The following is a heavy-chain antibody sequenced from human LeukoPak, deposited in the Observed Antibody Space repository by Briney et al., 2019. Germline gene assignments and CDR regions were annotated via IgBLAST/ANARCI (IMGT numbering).Heavy chain of an antibody. CDR1: GYTFTGYY. D-gene: IGHD5-18*01. Sequence: GASVKVSCKASGYTFTGYYMHWVRQAPGQGLEWMGRINPNSGGTSYAQKFQGRVTMTRDTSISTAYMELSRLRSDDTAVYYCARSSRGYSYGYSVYWFDPWGQGTLVTVSS. CDR2: INPNSGGT. V-gene: IGHV1-2*06. CDR3: ARSSRGYSYGYSVYWFDP. J-gene: IGHJ5*02.